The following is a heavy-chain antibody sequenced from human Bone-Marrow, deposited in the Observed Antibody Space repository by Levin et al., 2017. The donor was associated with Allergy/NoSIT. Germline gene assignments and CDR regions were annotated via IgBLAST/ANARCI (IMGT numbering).Heavy chain of an antibody. CDR1: GFTFGHHV. Sequence: PGESLKISCATSGFTFGHHVMHWVRQVPGKGLDWVALISYDGTYKYYATSVSGRFSISRDNSKNTLYLQMNSLRVEDTALYYCAPADYGGLWGQGTLVTVSS. CDR3: APADYGGL. V-gene: IGHV3-30*03. J-gene: IGHJ4*02. D-gene: IGHD4-23*01. CDR2: ISYDGTYK.